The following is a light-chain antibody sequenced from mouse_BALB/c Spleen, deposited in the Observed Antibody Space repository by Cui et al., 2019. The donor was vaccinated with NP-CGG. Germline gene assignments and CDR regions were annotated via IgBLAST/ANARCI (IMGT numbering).Light chain of an antibody. CDR2: GTN. Sequence: QAVVTQESALTTSPGETVTLTCCSSTGAVTSSNYANWVQENPDHLFTGLIGGTNNRVPGVPARFSGSLIGDKAALTITGAQTEDEAIYFCALWYSNHWVFGGGTKLTVL. V-gene: IGLV1*01. CDR3: ALWYSNHWV. J-gene: IGLJ1*01. CDR1: TGAVTSSNY.